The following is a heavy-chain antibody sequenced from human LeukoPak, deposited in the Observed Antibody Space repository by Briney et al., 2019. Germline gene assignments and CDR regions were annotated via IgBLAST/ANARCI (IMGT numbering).Heavy chain of an antibody. V-gene: IGHV4-38-2*02. CDR3: ARDRGVATTHLRWFDP. J-gene: IGHJ5*02. D-gene: IGHD5-12*01. CDR1: GYSISSGYY. Sequence: PSETLSLTCTVAGYSISSGYYWGWIWQPPGKGLEWIGSIYHSGSTYYNPSLKSRVTISVDTSKNQFSLKLSSVTAADTAMYYCARDRGVATTHLRWFDPWGQGTLVTVSS. CDR2: IYHSGST.